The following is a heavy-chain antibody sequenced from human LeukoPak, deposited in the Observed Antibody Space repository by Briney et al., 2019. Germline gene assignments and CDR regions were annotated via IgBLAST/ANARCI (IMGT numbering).Heavy chain of an antibody. J-gene: IGHJ3*02. CDR1: GYTLTELS. D-gene: IGHD3-22*01. CDR2: VSYDGSNK. CDR3: ARRTPYYYDSSGPLGGAFDI. V-gene: IGHV3-30-3*01. Sequence: SCKVSGYTLTELSMHWVRQAPGKGLEWVAVVSYDGSNKYYADSVKGRFTISRDNSKNTLYLQMNSLRPEDTAVYYCARRTPYYYDSSGPLGGAFDIWGLGTMATVSS.